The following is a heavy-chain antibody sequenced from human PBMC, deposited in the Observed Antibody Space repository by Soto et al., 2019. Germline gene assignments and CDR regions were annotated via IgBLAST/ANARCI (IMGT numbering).Heavy chain of an antibody. CDR1: GDSVSRPYY. J-gene: IGHJ4*02. CDR3: ARSAGWYAVHS. Sequence: QVQLQESGPGLVKPSGTLSLTCAVSGDSVSRPYYWSWVRQPPGKGLEWIGAAFHTGTTSYNPSVMSRATISMDKSIHQFSLDLSSVTAADTAGYYCARSAGWYAVHSWGPGTLVIVSS. V-gene: IGHV4-4*02. CDR2: AFHTGTT. D-gene: IGHD6-19*01.